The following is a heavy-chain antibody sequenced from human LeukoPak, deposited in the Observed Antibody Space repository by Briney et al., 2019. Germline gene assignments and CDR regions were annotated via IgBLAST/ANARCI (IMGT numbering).Heavy chain of an antibody. D-gene: IGHD1-26*01. CDR1: GFIVSGYF. J-gene: IGHJ4*02. V-gene: IGHV3-53*01. Sequence: GGSLRLSCAASGFIVSGYFMSWVRQAPGKGLEWVSVIYSDGSTYYADSVEGRFTISRDNSKNTLDLQMTGLRAEDTAVYYCARERGRGRDSPWFDYWGQGTLVTVSS. CDR3: ARERGRGRDSPWFDY. CDR2: IYSDGST.